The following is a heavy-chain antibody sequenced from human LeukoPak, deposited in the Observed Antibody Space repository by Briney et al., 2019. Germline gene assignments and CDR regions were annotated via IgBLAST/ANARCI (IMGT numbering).Heavy chain of an antibody. CDR1: GFTFSSYA. CDR3: AKVLWFGEFLFDY. CDR2: ISGSGGST. J-gene: IGHJ4*02. V-gene: IGHV3-23*01. Sequence: GGSLRLTCAASGFTFSSYAMSWVRQAPGKGLEWVSAISGSGGSTYYADSVKGRFTISRDNTKSTLYLQMNSLRAEDTAVYYCAKVLWFGEFLFDYWGQGTLVTVSS. D-gene: IGHD3-10*01.